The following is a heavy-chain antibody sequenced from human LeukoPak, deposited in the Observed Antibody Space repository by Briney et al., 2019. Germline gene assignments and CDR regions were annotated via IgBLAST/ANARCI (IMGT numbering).Heavy chain of an antibody. J-gene: IGHJ6*03. D-gene: IGHD6-6*01. CDR3: ARGGAEQLGTHYYYYYMDV. CDR1: GGSFSGYY. CDR2: INHSGST. V-gene: IGHV4-34*01. Sequence: PSETLSLTCAVYGGSFSGYYWSWIRQPPGKGLEWIGEINHSGSTNYNPSLKSRVTISVDTSKNQFSLKLSSVTAADTAVYYCARGGAEQLGTHYYYYYMDVWGKGTTVTVSS.